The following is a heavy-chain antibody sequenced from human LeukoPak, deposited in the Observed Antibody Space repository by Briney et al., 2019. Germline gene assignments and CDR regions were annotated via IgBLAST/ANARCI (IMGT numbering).Heavy chain of an antibody. J-gene: IGHJ4*02. V-gene: IGHV3-11*01. CDR3: VRAGTVLGYYYDS. D-gene: IGHD1-7*01. CDR2: ISGSDSVI. CDR1: GFTFSDYY. Sequence: PGGSLRLSCAASGFTFSDYYMSWIRQAPGKGLEGVSYISGSDSVIYYADSVKGRFTTSTDNAKNSLHLQMNSLRAEDTAVYYCVRAGTVLGYYYDSWGQGVLVTVSS.